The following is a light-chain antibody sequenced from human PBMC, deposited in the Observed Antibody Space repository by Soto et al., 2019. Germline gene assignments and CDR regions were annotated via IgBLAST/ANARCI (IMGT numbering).Light chain of an antibody. CDR2: DAS. V-gene: IGKV1-5*01. J-gene: IGKJ1*01. CDR1: QIISSW. CDR3: QQYYYWPPWT. Sequence: DIQMTQSPSTLSASVGDRVTITCRASQIISSWLAWYQQKPGKAPKLLIYDASSLESGVPSRFSGSGSGTEFTLTISSLQSEDFAVYYCQQYYYWPPWTFGQGTKVDIK.